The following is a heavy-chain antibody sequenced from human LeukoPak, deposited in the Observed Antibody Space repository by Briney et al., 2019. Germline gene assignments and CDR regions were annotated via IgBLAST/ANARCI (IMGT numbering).Heavy chain of an antibody. V-gene: IGHV1-69*01. CDR2: IIPIFGTA. J-gene: IGHJ4*02. D-gene: IGHD4-11*01. Sequence: GSSVKVSCKASGGTFSSYAISWVRQAPGQGLEWMGGIIPIFGTANYAQKFQGRVTITADESTSTAYMELSSLRSEDTAVYYCAREGPIMGGYSNYGGYWGQGTLVTVSS. CDR1: GGTFSSYA. CDR3: AREGPIMGGYSNYGGY.